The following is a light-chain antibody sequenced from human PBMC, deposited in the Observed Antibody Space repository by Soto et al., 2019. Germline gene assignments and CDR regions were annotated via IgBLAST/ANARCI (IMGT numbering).Light chain of an antibody. J-gene: IGKJ4*01. CDR1: QTINSW. CDR3: QQVNVYPST. Sequence: DIQMTQSPSTLSASVGDRVTITCRASQTINSWLAWYQQKPGKAPKVLIFDASSLKTGVPSRFSGGGSGTDFTLTISSLQPEDFATYYCQQVNVYPSTFGGGTKVDIK. V-gene: IGKV1-5*01. CDR2: DAS.